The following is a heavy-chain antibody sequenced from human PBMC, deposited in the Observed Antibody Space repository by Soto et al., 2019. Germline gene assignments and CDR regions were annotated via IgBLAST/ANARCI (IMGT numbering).Heavy chain of an antibody. Sequence: XDSLKVSWQCSGYTFSNFWIGLVLQLPGQGLEWMGIIYPGDHETRYSPSFLGKVTISAEKSINTAYLQWSSLEASDSAFYFCPRSPRSSPYFDVCAQGALVTVSS. D-gene: IGHD6-13*01. CDR1: GYTFSNFW. V-gene: IGHV5-51*01. J-gene: IGHJ4*02. CDR2: IYPGDHET. CDR3: PRSPRSSPYFDV.